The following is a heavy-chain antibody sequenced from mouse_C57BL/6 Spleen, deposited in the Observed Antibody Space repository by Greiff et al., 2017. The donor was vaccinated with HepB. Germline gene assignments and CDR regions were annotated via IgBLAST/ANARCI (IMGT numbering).Heavy chain of an antibody. J-gene: IGHJ3*01. Sequence: EVQLQQSGPVLVKPGASVKMSCKASGYTFTDYYMNWVKQSHGKSLEWIGVINPYNGGTSYNQKFKGKATLTVDKSSSTAYMELNSLTSEDSAVYYCARGAIYYDYDWFAYWGQGTLVTVSA. D-gene: IGHD2-4*01. CDR2: INPYNGGT. CDR3: ARGAIYYDYDWFAY. V-gene: IGHV1-19*01. CDR1: GYTFTDYY.